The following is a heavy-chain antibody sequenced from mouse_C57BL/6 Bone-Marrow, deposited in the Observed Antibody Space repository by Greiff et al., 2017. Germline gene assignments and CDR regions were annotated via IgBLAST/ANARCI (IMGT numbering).Heavy chain of an antibody. CDR2: ISSGGDYI. CDR3: TRQDYYHYWYFDV. CDR1: GFTFSSYA. Sequence: EVMLVESGEGLVKPGGSLKLSCAASGFTFSSYAMSWVRQTPEKRLEWVAYISSGGDYIYYADTVKGRFTISRDNARNTLYLQMSSLKSEDTAMYYCTRQDYYHYWYFDVWGTGTTVTVSS. D-gene: IGHD1-1*01. J-gene: IGHJ1*03. V-gene: IGHV5-9-1*02.